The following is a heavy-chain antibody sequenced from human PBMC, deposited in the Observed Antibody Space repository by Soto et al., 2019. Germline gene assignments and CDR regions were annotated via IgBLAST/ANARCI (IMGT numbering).Heavy chain of an antibody. J-gene: IGHJ2*01. CDR1: GRSISDSYYY. D-gene: IGHD1-1*01. Sequence: QLQLQEPVPGLVKPSETLSLNCTVSGRSISDSYYYWGWIRQPPGKGLEWIGNIYYDGNTYYNPSLKSRVTISRDTSKNRFSLKMTSVTAADTAVYYCARFVGRNNWDFDLWGPGTLVTVSS. CDR2: IYYDGNT. CDR3: ARFVGRNNWDFDL. V-gene: IGHV4-39*01.